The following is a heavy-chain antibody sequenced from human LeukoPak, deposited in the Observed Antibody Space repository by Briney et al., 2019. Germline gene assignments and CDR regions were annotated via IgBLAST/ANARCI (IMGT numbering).Heavy chain of an antibody. D-gene: IGHD2-15*01. CDR1: GDRVSTNTAA. CDR3: AREKVVIAATHYYGMDV. Sequence: SQTLSLTCAISGDRVSTNTAAWSWIRQSPSRGLEWLGRTYYRSKWYSYYAGSVKSRIIFNPDTSKNQFSLQLNSVTPEDTAVYYCAREKVVIAATHYYGMDVWGQGTTVTVSS. V-gene: IGHV6-1*01. J-gene: IGHJ6*02. CDR2: TYYRSKWYS.